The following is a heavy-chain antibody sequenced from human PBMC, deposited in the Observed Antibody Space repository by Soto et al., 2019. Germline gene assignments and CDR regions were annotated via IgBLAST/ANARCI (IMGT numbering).Heavy chain of an antibody. CDR2: IYSGGST. Sequence: EVQLVETGGGLIQPGGSLRLSCAASGFTVSSNYMSWVRQAPGKGLEWVSVIYSGGSTYYADSVRGRFTISRDNSKNTLDLQMKSLRAKDTAGYYCARDPPATRHGMDVWGQGTTVTVAS. CDR3: ARDPPATRHGMDV. CDR1: GFTVSSNY. V-gene: IGHV3-53*02. J-gene: IGHJ6*02.